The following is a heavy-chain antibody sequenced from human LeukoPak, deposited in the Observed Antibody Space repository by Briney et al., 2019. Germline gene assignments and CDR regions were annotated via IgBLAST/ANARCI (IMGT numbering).Heavy chain of an antibody. Sequence: SETLSLTCTVSGGSVSSGSYYWSWIRQPPGKGLEWIGYIYYSGSTNYNPSLKSRVTISVDTSKNQFSLKLSSVTAADTAVYYCARFLVDTAMVRFDYWGQGTLVTVSS. CDR1: GGSVSSGSYY. CDR3: ARFLVDTAMVRFDY. V-gene: IGHV4-61*01. CDR2: IYYSGST. D-gene: IGHD5-18*01. J-gene: IGHJ4*02.